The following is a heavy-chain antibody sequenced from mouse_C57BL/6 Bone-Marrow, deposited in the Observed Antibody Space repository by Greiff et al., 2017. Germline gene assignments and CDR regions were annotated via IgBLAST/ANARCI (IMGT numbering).Heavy chain of an antibody. J-gene: IGHJ2*01. CDR3: ARSGPLGRSFDY. Sequence: QVQLQQPGAELVKPGASVKMSCKASGYTFTSYWITWVKQRPGQGLEWIGAIYPTSGRTNYNEKFKSKAILTVDTSSNTSCMQLSSLTSEDSAVFYCARSGPLGRSFDYWGQGTTLTVSS. D-gene: IGHD4-1*01. V-gene: IGHV1-55*01. CDR1: GYTFTSYW. CDR2: IYPTSGRT.